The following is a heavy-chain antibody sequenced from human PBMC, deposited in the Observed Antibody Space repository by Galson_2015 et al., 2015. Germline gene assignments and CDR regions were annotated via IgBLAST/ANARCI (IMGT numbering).Heavy chain of an antibody. V-gene: IGHV3-53*01. CDR2: IYSGGST. Sequence: SLRLSCAASGFTVSSNYMSWVRQAPGKGLEWVSVIYSGGSTYYADSVKGRFTISRDNSKNTLYLQMNSLRAEDTAVYYCARDWGSSSWAFDYWGQGTLVTVSS. CDR3: ARDWGSSSWAFDY. J-gene: IGHJ4*02. D-gene: IGHD6-13*01. CDR1: GFTVSSNY.